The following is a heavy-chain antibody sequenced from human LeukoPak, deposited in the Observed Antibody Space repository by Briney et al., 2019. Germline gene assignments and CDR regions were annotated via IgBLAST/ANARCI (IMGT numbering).Heavy chain of an antibody. D-gene: IGHD5-18*01. J-gene: IGHJ4*02. CDR3: ARAGYSYGYPTWFDY. V-gene: IGHV4-39*07. Sequence: SETLSLTCTVSGGSISSSSYYWGWIRQPPGKGLEWIGSIYYSGSTYYNPSLKSRVTISVDTSKNQFSLKLSSVTAADTAVYYCARAGYSYGYPTWFDYWGQGTLVTVSS. CDR1: GGSISSSSYY. CDR2: IYYSGST.